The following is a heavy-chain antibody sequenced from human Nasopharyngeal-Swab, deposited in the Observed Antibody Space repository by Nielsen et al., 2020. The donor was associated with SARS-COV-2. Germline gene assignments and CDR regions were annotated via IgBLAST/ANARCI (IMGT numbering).Heavy chain of an antibody. V-gene: IGHV3-11*04. CDR2: ISSSGSTV. CDR3: ARKTSAPFGG. D-gene: IGHD2-2*01. Sequence: SLKISCAASEFAFSEYYMIWIRQAPGKGLECVAYISSSGSTVYYADSVKGRFTISRDNAKTSVYLHMNSLRAEDTALYYCARKTSAPFGGWGQGARVTVSS. CDR1: EFAFSEYY. J-gene: IGHJ4*02.